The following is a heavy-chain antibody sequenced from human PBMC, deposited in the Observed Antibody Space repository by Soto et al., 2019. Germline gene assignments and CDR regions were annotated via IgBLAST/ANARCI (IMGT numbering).Heavy chain of an antibody. V-gene: IGHV3-30*18. CDR2: ISYDGSNK. J-gene: IGHJ6*02. CDR3: AKDLGSGKPYYYYAMDV. Sequence: GGSLRLSCEASGFIFSRYGMHWVRQAPGKGLEWVAVISYDGSNKYYAESVKGRFIISRDKSENTLYLQMNSLRAEDTAVYYCAKDLGSGKPYYYYAMDVWGQGTTVTVSS. D-gene: IGHD3-10*01. CDR1: GFIFSRYG.